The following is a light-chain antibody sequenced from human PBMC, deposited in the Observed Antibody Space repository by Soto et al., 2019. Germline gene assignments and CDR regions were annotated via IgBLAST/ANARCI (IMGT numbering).Light chain of an antibody. V-gene: IGKV3-15*01. CDR3: QQYNNWPPIT. CDR1: QSVKTY. Sequence: EILMTQSPATLSASPGERATLSCWASQSVKTYLAWYQKKPGQAPRLLIYGASTRAAGIPGRFSGGGSGTEFTLTISSLQSEDFAVYYCQQYNNWPPITFGQGTRLEIK. CDR2: GAS. J-gene: IGKJ5*01.